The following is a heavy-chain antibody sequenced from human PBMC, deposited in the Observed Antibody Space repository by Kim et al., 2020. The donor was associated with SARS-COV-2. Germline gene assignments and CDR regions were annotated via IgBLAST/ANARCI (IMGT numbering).Heavy chain of an antibody. V-gene: IGHV3-48*02. J-gene: IGHJ4*02. D-gene: IGHD3-9*01. CDR2: ISSSSSTI. Sequence: GGSLRLSCAASGFTFSSYSMNWVRQAPGKGLEWVSYISSSSSTIYYADSVKGRFTISRDNAKNSLYLQMNSLRDEDTAVYYCAKGHYDILTGYPPGDYWGQGTLVTVSS. CDR1: GFTFSSYS. CDR3: AKGHYDILTGYPPGDY.